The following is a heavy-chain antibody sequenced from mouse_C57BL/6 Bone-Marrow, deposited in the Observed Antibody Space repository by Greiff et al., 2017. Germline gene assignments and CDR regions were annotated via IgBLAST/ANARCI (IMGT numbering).Heavy chain of an antibody. J-gene: IGHJ4*01. V-gene: IGHV5-9-1*02. D-gene: IGHD1-1*01. CDR2: ISSGGDYI. Sequence: DVMLVESGEGLVKPGGSLKLSCAASGFTFSSYAMSWVRQTPEKRLEWVAYISSGGDYIYYADTVKGRFTISRDNARNTLYLQMSSLTSEDTSMYYCTRGYGSSLYAIDYWGQGTSVTVSS. CDR3: TRGYGSSLYAIDY. CDR1: GFTFSSYA.